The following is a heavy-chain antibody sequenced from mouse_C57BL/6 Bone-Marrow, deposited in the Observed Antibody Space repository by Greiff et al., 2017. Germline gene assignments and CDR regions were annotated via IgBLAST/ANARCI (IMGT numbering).Heavy chain of an antibody. D-gene: IGHD1-1*01. V-gene: IGHV1-26*01. CDR2: INPNNGGT. CDR1: GYTFTDYY. J-gene: IGHJ2*01. Sequence: VQLKHSGPELVKPGASVKISCKASGYTFTDYYMNWVKQSHGKSLEWIGDINPNNGGTSYNQKFKGKATLTVDKSSSTAYMELRSLTSEDSAVYYCARVVEENFDYWGQGTTLTVSS. CDR3: ARVVEENFDY.